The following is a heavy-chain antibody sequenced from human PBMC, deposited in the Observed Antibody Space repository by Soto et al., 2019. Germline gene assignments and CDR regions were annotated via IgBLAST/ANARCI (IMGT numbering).Heavy chain of an antibody. V-gene: IGHV2-5*02. CDR3: ALGMGIAVAGTRVGYFQH. Sequence: QITLKEFGPPLVKPTQTLTLTCTFSGFSLSTSGVGVGWIRQPPGKALEWLALIYWDDDKRYSPSLKSRLTHPKYTSKYPVVLTMPNMDPVDTATYSCALGMGIAVAGTRVGYFQHWGQGTLVTVSS. D-gene: IGHD6-19*01. CDR1: GFSLSTSGVG. J-gene: IGHJ1*01. CDR2: IYWDDDK.